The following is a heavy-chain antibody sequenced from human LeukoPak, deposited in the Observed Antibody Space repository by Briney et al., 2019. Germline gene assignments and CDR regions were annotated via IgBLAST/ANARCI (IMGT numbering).Heavy chain of an antibody. J-gene: IGHJ4*02. CDR3: ARERTAVAGRD. CDR1: GFTLSSYW. D-gene: IGHD6-19*01. CDR2: INSDGRST. V-gene: IGHV3-74*01. Sequence: GGSLRLSCAASGFTLSSYWMHWVRQAPGKGLVWVSRINSDGRSTSYADSVKGRFTISRDNAKNTLYLQMNSLRAEDTAVYYCARERTAVAGRDWGQGTLVTVSS.